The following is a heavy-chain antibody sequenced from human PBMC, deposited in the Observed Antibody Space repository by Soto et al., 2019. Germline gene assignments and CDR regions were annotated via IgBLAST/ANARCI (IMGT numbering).Heavy chain of an antibody. CDR3: ARVGTLLGYCSGGSCYPYYFDY. CDR2: IYYSGST. CDR1: GGSISSGGYY. J-gene: IGHJ4*02. V-gene: IGHV4-31*03. D-gene: IGHD2-15*01. Sequence: PSETLSLTCTVSGGSISSGGYYWSWIRQHPGKGLEWIGYIYYSGSTYYNPSLKSRVTISVDTSKNQFSLKLSSVTAADTAVYYCARVGTLLGYCSGGSCYPYYFDYWGQGTLVTVSS.